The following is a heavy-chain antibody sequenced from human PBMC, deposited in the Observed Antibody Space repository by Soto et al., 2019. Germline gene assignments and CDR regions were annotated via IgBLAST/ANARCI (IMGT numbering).Heavy chain of an antibody. CDR2: IYNSGAI. CDR3: ARDRGFGMDV. CDR1: GDSISSGNYY. J-gene: IGHJ6*02. V-gene: IGHV4-31*03. Sequence: SETLSLTCTVSGDSISSGNYYWNWIRQHPGKGLEWIGYIYNSGAIRYNPSLSLKSRVSISGDTSKNQFSLNLISVTAADTAVYYCARDRGFGMDVWGQGTTVTVSS.